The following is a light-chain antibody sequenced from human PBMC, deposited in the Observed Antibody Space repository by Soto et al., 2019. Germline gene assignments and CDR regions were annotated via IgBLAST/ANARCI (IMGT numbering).Light chain of an antibody. CDR2: DVS. Sequence: QSALTQPASESGSPGQSITISCTGTSSDVGGYNYVSWYQQHPGKALKLMIYDVSNRPSGVSNRFSGSKSGNTASLTISGLQAEDEADYYCSSYTSTSTLFVFGTGTKLTVL. V-gene: IGLV2-14*03. CDR3: SSYTSTSTLFV. CDR1: SSDVGGYNY. J-gene: IGLJ1*01.